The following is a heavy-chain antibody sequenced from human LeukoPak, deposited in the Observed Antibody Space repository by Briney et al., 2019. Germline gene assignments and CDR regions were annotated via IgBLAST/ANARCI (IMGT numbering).Heavy chain of an antibody. CDR2: ISAYNGNT. CDR3: ARVGLSPGYSSSWYEDY. D-gene: IGHD6-13*01. V-gene: IGHV1-18*01. J-gene: IGHJ4*02. CDR1: GYTFTSYG. Sequence: ASVKVSCKASGYTFTSYGISWVRQAPGQGLEWMGWISAYNGNTNYAQKLQGRVTMTTDTSTSTAYMELRSLRSDDTAVYYCARVGLSPGYSSSWYEDYWGQGTLVTVSS.